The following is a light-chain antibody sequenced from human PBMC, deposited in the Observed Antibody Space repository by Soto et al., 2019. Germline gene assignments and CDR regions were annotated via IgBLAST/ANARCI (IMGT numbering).Light chain of an antibody. CDR3: QQRQYWPPIT. V-gene: IGKV3-15*01. Sequence: EMVMTQSPATLSVSPGERATLSCRASQSVSSNLAWYQQKPGQAPRLLIYGASTRATGIPARFSGSGSGTEFTLTISSLEPEDFAIYYCQQRQYWPPITFGQGTRLEIK. J-gene: IGKJ5*01. CDR1: QSVSSN. CDR2: GAS.